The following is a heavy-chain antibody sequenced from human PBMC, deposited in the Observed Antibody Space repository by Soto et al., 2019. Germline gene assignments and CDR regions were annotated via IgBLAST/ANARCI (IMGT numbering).Heavy chain of an antibody. V-gene: IGHV3-66*01. CDR1: GFSVRRNY. D-gene: IGHD1-1*01. CDR2: IFSEGST. Sequence: GGSLRLSCEVSGFSVRRNYMSWVRQAPGKGLEWVSVIFSEGSTYYADSVQDRFTVSRDTSNNTLYLQMNNLRAEDTAIYYCVRGDNWSDEASDYWGQGTLVTVSS. J-gene: IGHJ4*02. CDR3: VRGDNWSDEASDY.